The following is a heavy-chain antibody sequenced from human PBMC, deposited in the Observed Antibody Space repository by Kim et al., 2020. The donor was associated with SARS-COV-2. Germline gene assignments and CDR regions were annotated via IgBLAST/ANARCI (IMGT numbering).Heavy chain of an antibody. J-gene: IGHJ2*01. D-gene: IGHD6-13*01. CDR3: ARGYPAAAGIVLGHWYFDL. CDR2: INHSGST. V-gene: IGHV4-34*01. CDR1: GGSFSGYY. Sequence: SETLSLTCAVYGGSFSGYYWSWIRQPPGKGLEWIGEINHSGSTNYNPSLKSRVTISVDTSKNQFSLKLSSVTAADTAVYYCARGYPAAAGIVLGHWYFDLWGRGTLVTVSS.